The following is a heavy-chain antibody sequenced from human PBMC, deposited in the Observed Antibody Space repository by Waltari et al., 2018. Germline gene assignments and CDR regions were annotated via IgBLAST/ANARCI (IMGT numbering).Heavy chain of an antibody. V-gene: IGHV4-34*01. CDR2: INHSGST. CDR3: ARGRFQWFGELNGWFDP. D-gene: IGHD3-10*01. CDR1: GGSFSGYY. Sequence: QVQLQQWGAGLLKPSETLSLTCAVYGGSFSGYYWSWIRQPPGKGLEWIGEINHSGSTNYNPSLKSRVTISVDTSKNQFSLKLSSVTAADTAVYYCARGRFQWFGELNGWFDPWGQGTLVTVSS. J-gene: IGHJ5*02.